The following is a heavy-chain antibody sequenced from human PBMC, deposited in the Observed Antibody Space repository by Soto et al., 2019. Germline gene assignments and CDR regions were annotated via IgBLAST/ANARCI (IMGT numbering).Heavy chain of an antibody. D-gene: IGHD3-10*01. CDR1: GYTFTGYY. V-gene: IGHV1-2*04. J-gene: IGHJ5*02. CDR2: INPNSGGT. CDR3: ARLIRSGSYFLSVDWFDP. Sequence: ASVKVSCKASGYTFTGYYMHWVRQAPGQGLEWMGWINPNSGGTNYAQKFQGWVTMTRDTSISTAYMELSRLRSDDTAVYYCARLIRSGSYFLSVDWFDPWGQGTLVTVSS.